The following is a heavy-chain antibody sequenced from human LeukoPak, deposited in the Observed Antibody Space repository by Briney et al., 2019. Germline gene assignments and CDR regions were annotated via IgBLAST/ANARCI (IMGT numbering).Heavy chain of an antibody. Sequence: ASVKVSCKASGYTFTSYYMHWVRQAPGQGLEWMGLINPTGGSTGYAQKFQGRVTMTRDMSTSTDYMELSSLRSEDTAVYYCARDLNSGSYSAYDYWGQGTLVTVSS. CDR2: INPTGGST. J-gene: IGHJ4*02. CDR3: ARDLNSGSYSAYDY. V-gene: IGHV1-46*01. CDR1: GYTFTSYY. D-gene: IGHD1-26*01.